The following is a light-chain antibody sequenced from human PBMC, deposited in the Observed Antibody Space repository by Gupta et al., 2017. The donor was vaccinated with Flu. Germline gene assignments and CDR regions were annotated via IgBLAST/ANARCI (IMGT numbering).Light chain of an antibody. CDR2: AAS. V-gene: IGKV1-12*02. CDR1: RDISSW. J-gene: IGKJ4*01. CDR3: QQGRNFRSLT. Sequence: SSVSAAVGDRVTITCRASRDISSWLGWYKQKPVKAPKLLIYAASSWQAGVTSRFSGSGSGKDLTLTISSRQQEDFATYYCQQGRNFRSLTFGGGTKVEIK.